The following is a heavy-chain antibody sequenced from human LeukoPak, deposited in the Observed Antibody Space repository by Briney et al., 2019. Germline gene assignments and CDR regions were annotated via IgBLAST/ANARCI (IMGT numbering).Heavy chain of an antibody. D-gene: IGHD5-12*01. CDR2: IYHSGST. CDR3: ARHGGHSGFDPYDY. CDR1: GYSISSGYY. Sequence: SETLSLTCAVSGYSISSGYYWAWIRPPPGKGLEWIGSIYHSGSTYYKSSLKSRVTISVDTSKNQFSLKVNSVTAADTAVYYCARHGGHSGFDPYDYWGQGTLVTVSS. J-gene: IGHJ4*02. V-gene: IGHV4-38-2*01.